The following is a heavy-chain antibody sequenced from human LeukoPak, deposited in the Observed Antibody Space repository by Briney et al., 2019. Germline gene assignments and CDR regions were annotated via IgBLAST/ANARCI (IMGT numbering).Heavy chain of an antibody. D-gene: IGHD3-22*01. CDR2: ISGSGDST. J-gene: IGHJ4*02. V-gene: IGHV3-23*01. CDR1: GFTFNNYA. CDR3: ATRSGYVPY. Sequence: PGGSLRLSCAASGFTFNNYAMTWVRQAPGKGLDWVSFISGSGDSTYCADSVKGRFTVSRDNSKNTLYLQMNSLRVEDSAVYHCATRSGYVPYWGQGTLVTVSS.